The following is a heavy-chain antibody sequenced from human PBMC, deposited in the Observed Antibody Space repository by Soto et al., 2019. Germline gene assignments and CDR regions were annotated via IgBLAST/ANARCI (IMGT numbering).Heavy chain of an antibody. CDR2: IYHTGTT. CDR3: ARHGYKPGWYGSWDS. D-gene: IGHD6-19*01. Sequence: PSETLSLTCTVSGGSINSGGYSWTWIRQPPGKGLEWIGFIYHTGTTYYNPSLKSRVTISVDRSKNQFSLKLNSVTAADTAVYYCARHGYKPGWYGSWDSWGQGTLVTVSS. J-gene: IGHJ4*02. CDR1: GGSINSGGYS. V-gene: IGHV4-30-2*01.